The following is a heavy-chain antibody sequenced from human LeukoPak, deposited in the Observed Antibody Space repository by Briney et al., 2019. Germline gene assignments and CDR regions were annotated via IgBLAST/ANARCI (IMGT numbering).Heavy chain of an antibody. J-gene: IGHJ4*02. CDR1: GFTFSSYG. CDR3: AKDGPIVVVPAARAASYYFDY. D-gene: IGHD2-2*01. V-gene: IGHV3-30*02. CDR2: ISCDGSNK. Sequence: GGSLRLSCAASGFTFSSYGMHWVRQAPGKGLEWVALISCDGSNKYYADSVKGRFTISRDNSKNTLYLQMNSLRAEDTAVYYCAKDGPIVVVPAARAASYYFDYWGQGTLVTVSS.